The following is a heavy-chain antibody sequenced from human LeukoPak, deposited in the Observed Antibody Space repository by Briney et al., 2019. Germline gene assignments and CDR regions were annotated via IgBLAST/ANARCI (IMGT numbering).Heavy chain of an antibody. CDR2: ISAYNGNT. CDR1: GYTFTSYG. Sequence: AASVKVSCKASGYTFTSYGISWVRQAPGQGLEWMGWISAYNGNTNYAQKLQGRVTMTTDTSTSTAYMELRSLRSGDTAVYYCARDGGSGWSRYYYYGMDVWGQGTTVTVSS. J-gene: IGHJ6*02. CDR3: ARDGGSGWSRYYYYGMDV. V-gene: IGHV1-18*01. D-gene: IGHD6-19*01.